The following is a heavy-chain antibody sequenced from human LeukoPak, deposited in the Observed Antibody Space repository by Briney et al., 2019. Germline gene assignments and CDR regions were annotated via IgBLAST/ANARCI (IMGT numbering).Heavy chain of an antibody. J-gene: IGHJ4*02. CDR2: IYYSGST. CDR3: ARDEGAGLGDGIDY. D-gene: IGHD5-24*01. Sequence: SETLSLTCTVSGGSISGGSYYWSWIRQPPGKGLEWIGYIYYSGSTNYNPSLKSRVTISVDTSKNQFSLKLSSVTAADTAVYYCARDEGAGLGDGIDYWGQGTLVTV. V-gene: IGHV4-61*01. CDR1: GGSISGGSYY.